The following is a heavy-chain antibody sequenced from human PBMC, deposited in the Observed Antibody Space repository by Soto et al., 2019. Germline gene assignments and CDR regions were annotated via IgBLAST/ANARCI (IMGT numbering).Heavy chain of an antibody. CDR1: GFTFKNAW. CDR3: ATDLPWTYGALGY. V-gene: IGHV3-15*01. J-gene: IGHJ4*02. Sequence: PGGSLRLSCGASGFTFKNAWMTWVRQAPGKGLEWVGRIKSKTNGGTTDYGSSVKGRFTISRDDSKNMLYLQMNSLTTEDTAIYYCATDLPWTYGALGYWGQGTLVTVSS. CDR2: IKSKTNGGTT. D-gene: IGHD1-7*01.